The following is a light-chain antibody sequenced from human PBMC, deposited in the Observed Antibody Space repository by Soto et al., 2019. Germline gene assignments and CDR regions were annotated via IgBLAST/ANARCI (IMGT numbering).Light chain of an antibody. Sequence: IVLTQSPGTPSLSPGERATLSCRASQSVSTSYLAWYQQKPGQAPRLLIYGASSRATGIPDRFSGSGSGTDFTLTINRLEPEDFAVYYCQQYGNSPATFGQGTKVDIK. CDR1: QSVSTSY. J-gene: IGKJ1*01. V-gene: IGKV3-20*01. CDR3: QQYGNSPAT. CDR2: GAS.